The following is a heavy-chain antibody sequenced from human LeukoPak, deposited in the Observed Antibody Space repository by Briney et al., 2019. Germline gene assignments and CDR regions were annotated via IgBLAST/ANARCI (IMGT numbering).Heavy chain of an antibody. J-gene: IGHJ1*01. D-gene: IGHD3-10*01. V-gene: IGHV4-34*01. Sequence: SETLSLTCAVYGGSFSGYYWSWIRQPPGKGLEWIGEINHSGSTNYNPSLKSRVTISVDTSKNQFSLKLSSVTAADTAVYYCASSSGQHWGQGALVTVSS. CDR2: INHSGST. CDR1: GGSFSGYY. CDR3: ASSSGQH.